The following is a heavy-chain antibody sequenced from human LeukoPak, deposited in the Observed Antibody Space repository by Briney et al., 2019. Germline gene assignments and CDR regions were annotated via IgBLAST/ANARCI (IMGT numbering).Heavy chain of an antibody. D-gene: IGHD6-19*01. Sequence: SETLSLTCTVSGGSINNYYWSWIRQPPGKQLEWITYIYYTGDTKYDPSLKSRVTISVDTSKNQFSLKLSSVTAADTAVHYCASIKLAVAGVGFDYWGQGTLVTVSS. J-gene: IGHJ4*02. V-gene: IGHV4-59*12. CDR3: ASIKLAVAGVGFDY. CDR1: GGSINNYY. CDR2: IYYTGDT.